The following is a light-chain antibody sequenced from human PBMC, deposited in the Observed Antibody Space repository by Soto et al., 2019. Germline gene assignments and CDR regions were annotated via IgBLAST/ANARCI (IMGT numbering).Light chain of an antibody. CDR1: QSVSSY. CDR3: QQRSNQWT. Sequence: EIVLTQSPDTLSLSPGERSTLSCRASQSVSSYLAWYQQKPGQAPRLLIHDASNRATGIPARFSGSGSGTDFTLTISSLEPEDFAVYYCQQRSNQWTFGQGTKVDIK. CDR2: DAS. V-gene: IGKV3-11*01. J-gene: IGKJ1*01.